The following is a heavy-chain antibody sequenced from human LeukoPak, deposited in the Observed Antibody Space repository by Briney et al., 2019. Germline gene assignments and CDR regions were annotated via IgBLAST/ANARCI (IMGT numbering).Heavy chain of an antibody. D-gene: IGHD5-12*01. CDR3: ARRRWQRGPDVVNPFDY. CDR2: RYSSGST. V-gene: IGHV4-39*01. Sequence: SETLSLTCTVSGYSISSDFNYWGWIRQPPGKGLEWIGSRYSSGSTYYNPSLKSRVTISADTSKNQFSLKLSSVTAADTAVYYCARRRWQRGPDVVNPFDYWGQGTLVTVSS. CDR1: GYSISSDFNY. J-gene: IGHJ4*02.